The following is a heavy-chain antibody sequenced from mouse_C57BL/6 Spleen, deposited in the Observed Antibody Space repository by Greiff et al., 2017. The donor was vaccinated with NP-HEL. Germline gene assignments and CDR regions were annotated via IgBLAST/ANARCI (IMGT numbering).Heavy chain of an antibody. CDR2: IDPENGDT. J-gene: IGHJ3*01. CDR3: TTGTVVPFAY. D-gene: IGHD1-1*01. CDR1: GFNIKDDY. Sequence: VQLQQSGAELVRPGASVKLSCTASGFNIKDDYMHWVKQRPEQGLEWIGWIDPENGDTEYASKFQGKATITADTSSNTAYLQLSSLTSEDTAVYYCTTGTVVPFAYWGQGTLVTVSA. V-gene: IGHV14-4*01.